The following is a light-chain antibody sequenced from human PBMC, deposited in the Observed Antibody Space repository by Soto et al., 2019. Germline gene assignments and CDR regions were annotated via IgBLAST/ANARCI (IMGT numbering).Light chain of an antibody. V-gene: IGKV3-20*01. Sequence: DNGLTQSPGALSLSPGERATLPCRASQSVSSSFLAWYQQKPGQPPRLLIYGASSRATGIPDRFSGSGSGTDFTSNISRLDPEYVAVYYCQQYDSSPRSFGQGTQVDIE. CDR3: QQYDSSPRS. J-gene: IGKJ1*01. CDR1: QSVSSSF. CDR2: GAS.